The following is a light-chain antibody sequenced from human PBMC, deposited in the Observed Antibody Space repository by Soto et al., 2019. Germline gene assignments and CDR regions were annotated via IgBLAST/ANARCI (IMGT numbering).Light chain of an antibody. CDR3: QHYINYPYT. CDR1: QSVSPW. V-gene: IGKV1-5*03. Sequence: DIQMTQSPSTLSASVGDSVTITCRASQSVSPWLAWYQQKPGNAPKLRIYKASSLQSGVSVRFSGSGSGTQFTLTINSLQPDDFATYYCQHYINYPYTCGQGTKLEIK. CDR2: KAS. J-gene: IGKJ2*01.